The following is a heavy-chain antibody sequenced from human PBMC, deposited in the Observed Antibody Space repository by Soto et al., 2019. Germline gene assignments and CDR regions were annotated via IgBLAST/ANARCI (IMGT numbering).Heavy chain of an antibody. CDR2: IRRKANSYTT. CDR1: GLIFSDYH. D-gene: IGHD6-13*01. Sequence: EVQLVESGGGLVQPGGSLRLSCAASGLIFSDYHMDWVRQAPGKGLEWVGRIRRKANSYTTEYAASVKGRFTISRDDSNNSLYLQMNSLKSEDTAVYYCAMLGRWSGGSSGMDVWGQGTTVTVSS. V-gene: IGHV3-72*01. CDR3: AMLGRWSGGSSGMDV. J-gene: IGHJ6*02.